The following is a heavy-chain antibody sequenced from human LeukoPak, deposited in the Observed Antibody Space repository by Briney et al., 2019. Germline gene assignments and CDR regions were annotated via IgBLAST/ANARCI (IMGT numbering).Heavy chain of an antibody. D-gene: IGHD1-26*01. J-gene: IGHJ6*03. CDR1: GGSVSNTGSY. V-gene: IGHV4-39*02. Sequence: SETLSLTCNVSGGSVSNTGSYWGWIRQPPGKGLEWIGTIYYSGRTHHNPSLKSRVTISVDTSKSHFALKVNSVTAADAGVYYCARLKGSVDYMDVWGKGVTVIVSS. CDR2: IYYSGRT. CDR3: ARLKGSVDYMDV.